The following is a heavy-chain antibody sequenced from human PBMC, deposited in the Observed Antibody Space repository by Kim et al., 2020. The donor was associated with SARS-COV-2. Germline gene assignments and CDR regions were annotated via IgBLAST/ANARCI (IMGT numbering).Heavy chain of an antibody. CDR1: GYTFTSYD. Sequence: ASVKVSCKASGYTFTSYDINWVRQATGQGLEWMGWMNPNSGNTGYAQKFQGRVTMTRNTSISTAYMELSSLRSEDTAVYYCARARGAAFRKETRKNWFDPWGQGTLVTVSS. J-gene: IGHJ5*02. V-gene: IGHV1-8*01. CDR3: ARARGAAFRKETRKNWFDP. CDR2: MNPNSGNT. D-gene: IGHD3-3*02.